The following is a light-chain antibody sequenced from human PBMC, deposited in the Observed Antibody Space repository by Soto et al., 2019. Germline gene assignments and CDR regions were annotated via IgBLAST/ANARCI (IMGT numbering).Light chain of an antibody. V-gene: IGLV2-14*03. CDR2: DVS. Sequence: QSALTQPASVSVSPGQSITISCTGTSSDVGGYNYVSWYQHHPGKAPKLMIFDVSNRPSGVSNRFSGSKSGNTASLTISGLQPEDEAEYYCSSYTTSNTRQIVFGTGTKLT. CDR1: SSDVGGYNY. J-gene: IGLJ1*01. CDR3: SSYTTSNTRQIV.